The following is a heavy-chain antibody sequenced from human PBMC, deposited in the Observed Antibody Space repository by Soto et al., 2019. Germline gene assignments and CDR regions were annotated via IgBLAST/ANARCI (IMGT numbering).Heavy chain of an antibody. J-gene: IGHJ5*02. CDR2: ISGSGGST. CDR1: GFTFSSYA. CDR3: AKVGAVVPASGNWFDP. V-gene: IGHV3-23*01. D-gene: IGHD2-2*01. Sequence: EVQLLESGGGLVQPGGSLRLSCAASGFTFSSYAMSWVRQAPGKGLEWVSAISGSGGSTYYADSVKGRFTISRDNSKNTLYLQINSLRAEDTAVYYCAKVGAVVPASGNWFDPWGQGTLVTVSS.